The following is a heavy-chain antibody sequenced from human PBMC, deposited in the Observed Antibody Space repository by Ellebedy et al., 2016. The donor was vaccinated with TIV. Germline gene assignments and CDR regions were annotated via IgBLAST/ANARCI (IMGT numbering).Heavy chain of an antibody. CDR1: GFTFSSYS. CDR2: ITGSGRTT. D-gene: IGHD3-3*01. V-gene: IGHV3-23*01. CDR3: AKGREYYDFWSGYVFDY. Sequence: GESLKISCAVSGFTFSSYSMHWVRQAPGKGLEWVSSITGSGRTTYYTDSVKGRFTISRDRSENTLLLQMSSLRVEDTAVYYCAKGREYYDFWSGYVFDYWGQGTLVTVSS. J-gene: IGHJ4*02.